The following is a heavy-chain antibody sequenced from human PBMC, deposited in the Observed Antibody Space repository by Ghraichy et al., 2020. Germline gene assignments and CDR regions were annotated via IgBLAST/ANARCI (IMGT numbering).Heavy chain of an antibody. D-gene: IGHD2-21*01. CDR2: ITSTSRSI. CDR1: GFTFSSYN. Sequence: GESLRLSCVGSGFTFSSYNMNWVRQSPGKGLQWVSYITSTSRSIFYADSVKGRFTISRDNAKNSLSLQMNSLRDEDTAVYYCARASRVVRFYYYDGMDVWGQGTTVTVSS. V-gene: IGHV3-48*02. CDR3: ARASRVVRFYYYDGMDV. J-gene: IGHJ6*02.